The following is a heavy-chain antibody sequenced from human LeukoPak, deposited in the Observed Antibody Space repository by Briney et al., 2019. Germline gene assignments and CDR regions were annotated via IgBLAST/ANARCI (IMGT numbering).Heavy chain of an antibody. J-gene: IGHJ6*02. Sequence: SETLSLTCAVYGGSFSGYYWSWIRQPPGKGLEWIGYIYYSGSTNYNPSLKSRVTISVDTSKNQFSLKLSSVTAADTAVYHCARLEGVHLYQNYYYYGMDVWGQGTTVTVSS. CDR2: IYYSGST. CDR1: GGSFSGYY. D-gene: IGHD1-26*01. V-gene: IGHV4-59*08. CDR3: ARLEGVHLYQNYYYYGMDV.